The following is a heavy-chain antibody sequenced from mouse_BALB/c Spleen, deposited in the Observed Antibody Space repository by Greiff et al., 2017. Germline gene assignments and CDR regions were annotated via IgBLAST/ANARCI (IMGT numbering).Heavy chain of an antibody. V-gene: IGHV5-6-5*01. CDR3: VRGGAYYRYDEGYYAMDY. CDR2: ISSGGST. J-gene: IGHJ4*01. CDR1: GFTFSSSA. D-gene: IGHD2-14*01. Sequence: EVKLVESGGGLVKPGGSLKLSCAASGFTFSSSAMSWVRQTPEKRLEWVASISSGGSTYYSDSVKGRFTISRDNARNILYMQMSRLRSEDTAKYYCVRGGAYYRYDEGYYAMDYWGQGTSVTVSS.